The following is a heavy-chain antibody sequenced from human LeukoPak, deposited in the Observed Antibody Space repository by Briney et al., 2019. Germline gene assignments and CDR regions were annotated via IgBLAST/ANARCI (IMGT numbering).Heavy chain of an antibody. V-gene: IGHV4-39*01. CDR2: IYYSGST. J-gene: IGHJ4*02. Sequence: PSETLSLTCTVSGGSISSSSYYWGWIRQPPGKGLEWIGSIYYSGSTYYNPSLKSRATISVDTSKNQFSLKLSSVTAADTAVYYCARHSAVAATGSPFDYWGQGTLVTVSS. D-gene: IGHD2-15*01. CDR1: GGSISSSSYY. CDR3: ARHSAVAATGSPFDY.